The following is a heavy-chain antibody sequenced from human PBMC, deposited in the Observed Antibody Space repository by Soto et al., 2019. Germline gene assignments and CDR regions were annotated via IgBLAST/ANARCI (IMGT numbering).Heavy chain of an antibody. D-gene: IGHD3-10*01. Sequence: QVQLVQSGAEVKKPGASVKVSCKASGYTFTSYGISWVRQAPGQGLEWMGWISAYYGNTNYAQKLQGRVTMTTDTSTSTAYMELRSLRSDDTAVYYCARDLRTYYYGSRNIDPWGQGTLVTVSS. CDR3: ARDLRTYYYGSRNIDP. CDR1: GYTFTSYG. CDR2: ISAYYGNT. J-gene: IGHJ5*02. V-gene: IGHV1-18*01.